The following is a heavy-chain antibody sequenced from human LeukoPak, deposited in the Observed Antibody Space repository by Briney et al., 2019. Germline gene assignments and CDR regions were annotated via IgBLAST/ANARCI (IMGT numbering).Heavy chain of an antibody. CDR3: ARGGCTSTSCYSFDY. D-gene: IGHD2-2*02. J-gene: IGHJ4*02. CDR2: IFSGGAT. V-gene: IGHV3-66*02. CDR1: GFTVSNNY. Sequence: GGSLRLSCAASGFTVSNNYMNWVRQPPGKGLEWVSVIFSGGATYYANSVKGRFTFSRDNSKNTLYLQMNRLTPEDTAVYYCARGGCTSTSCYSFDYWGQGTLVTVSS.